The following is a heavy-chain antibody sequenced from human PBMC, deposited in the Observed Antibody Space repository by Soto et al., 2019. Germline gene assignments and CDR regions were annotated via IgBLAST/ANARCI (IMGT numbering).Heavy chain of an antibody. J-gene: IGHJ5*02. D-gene: IGHD6-13*01. CDR2: IYYSGSA. CDR1: GGSISSTSYY. V-gene: IGHV4-39*01. Sequence: SETLSLTCTVSGGSISSTSYYWGWIRQPPGKGLEWIGNIYYSGSAYYNPSLKSRVSISIDTSKSHFYLKLRCVTAADPAVYFCARHPPPAAPGTRWFDPGGQGTLVTVSS. CDR3: ARHPPPAAPGTRWFDP.